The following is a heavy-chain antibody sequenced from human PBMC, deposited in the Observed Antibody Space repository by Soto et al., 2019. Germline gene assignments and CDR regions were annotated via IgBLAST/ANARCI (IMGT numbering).Heavy chain of an antibody. Sequence: ASVKVSCKASGYTFTSYGISWVRQAPGQGLEWMGWISAYNGNTNYAQKLQGRVTMTTDTSTSTAYMELRSLRSDDTAVYYCAKTRRSGWSGAAFDIWGQGTMVTVSS. V-gene: IGHV1-18*01. J-gene: IGHJ3*02. D-gene: IGHD6-19*01. CDR3: AKTRRSGWSGAAFDI. CDR1: GYTFTSYG. CDR2: ISAYNGNT.